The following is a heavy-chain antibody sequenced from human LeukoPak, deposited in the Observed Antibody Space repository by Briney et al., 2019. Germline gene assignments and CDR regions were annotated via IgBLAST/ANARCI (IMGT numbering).Heavy chain of an antibody. CDR2: ISGSGGST. J-gene: IGHJ1*01. Sequence: GGSLRLSCAASGFTFSRYGMSWVRQAPGKGLEWVSVISGSGGSTYYADSVKGRFTISRDNAKNSVYLQLNSLTAGDTAIYYCARGSSTESYSAEYFEHWGQGTLVTVSS. CDR3: ARGSSTESYSAEYFEH. V-gene: IGHV3-23*01. D-gene: IGHD2-21*01. CDR1: GFTFSRYG.